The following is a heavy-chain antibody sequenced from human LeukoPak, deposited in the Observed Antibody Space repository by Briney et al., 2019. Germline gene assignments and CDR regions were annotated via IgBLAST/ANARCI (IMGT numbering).Heavy chain of an antibody. CDR3: ARGEYYDSSGYSDY. CDR2: ISYDGSNK. V-gene: IGHV3-30-3*01. J-gene: IGHJ4*02. Sequence: EGSLRLSCAASGFTFSSYAMHWVRQAPGKGLEWVAVISYDGSNKYYADSVKGRFTISRDNSKNTLYLQMNSLRAEDTAVYYCARGEYYDSSGYSDYWGQGTLVTVSS. D-gene: IGHD3-22*01. CDR1: GFTFSSYA.